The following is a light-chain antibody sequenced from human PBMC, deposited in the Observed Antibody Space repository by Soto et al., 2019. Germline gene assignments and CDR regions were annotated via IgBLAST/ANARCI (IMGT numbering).Light chain of an antibody. CDR3: QQYVRSPWT. Sequence: EIVLTQSPGTLSLSPGERATLSCRASQSVSSSYLAWYQQKGGQAPRLLIYGASSMATGIPDRFSGSGSGTDFTLTISRLEPEDFAVYYCQQYVRSPWTFGQGTKVEI. J-gene: IGKJ1*01. CDR2: GAS. CDR1: QSVSSSY. V-gene: IGKV3-20*01.